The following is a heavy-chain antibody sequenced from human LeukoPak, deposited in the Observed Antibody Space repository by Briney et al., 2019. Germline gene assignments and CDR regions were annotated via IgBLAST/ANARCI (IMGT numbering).Heavy chain of an antibody. CDR3: AKGAGPPWFDP. V-gene: IGHV4-59*10. Sequence: SETLSLTCAVYGGSFSGYYWSWIRQPAGKGLEWIGRMSSSGISTYSPSLKSRVTISIDTSRNQFSMNLNSVTAADTAVYYCAKGAGPPWFDPWGQGTLVTVSS. J-gene: IGHJ5*02. CDR2: MSSSGIS. D-gene: IGHD6-19*01. CDR1: GGSFSGYY.